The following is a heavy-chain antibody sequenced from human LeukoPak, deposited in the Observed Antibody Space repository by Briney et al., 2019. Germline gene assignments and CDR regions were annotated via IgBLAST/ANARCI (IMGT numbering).Heavy chain of an antibody. V-gene: IGHV1-69*13. CDR1: GGTFSSYG. CDR3: AREYSSSSY. CDR2: IIPIFGTT. Sequence: AALVKVSCKASGGTFSSYGINWVRQAPGQGLERMGGIIPIFGTTNYAQKFQGRVTITADESTSTAYMELSSLRSEDTAVYYCAREYSSSSYWGQGTLVTVSS. D-gene: IGHD6-6*01. J-gene: IGHJ4*02.